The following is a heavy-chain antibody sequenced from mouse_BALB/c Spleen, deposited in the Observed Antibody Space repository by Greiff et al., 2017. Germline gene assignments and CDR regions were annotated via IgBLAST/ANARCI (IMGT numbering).Heavy chain of an antibody. V-gene: IGHV5-17*02. D-gene: IGHD1-2*01. CDR2: ISSGSSTI. CDR3: ARSVLRPYLDY. Sequence: EVQRVASGGGLVQPGGSRKLSCAASGFTFSSFGMHWVRQSPEKGLEWVAYISSGSSTIYYADTVKGRFTISRDNPKNTLFLQMTSLRSEDTAMYYCARSVLRPYLDYWGQGTTLTVSS. CDR1: GFTFSSFG. J-gene: IGHJ2*01.